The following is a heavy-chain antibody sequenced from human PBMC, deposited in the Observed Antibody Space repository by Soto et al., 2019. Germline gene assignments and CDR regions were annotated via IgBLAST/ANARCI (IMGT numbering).Heavy chain of an antibody. CDR2: IIPIFGTA. V-gene: IGHV1-69*01. Sequence: QVQLVQSGAEVKKPGSSVKVSCKASGGTFSSYAISWVRQAPGQGLEWMGGIIPIFGTANYAQKFQGRVTITADESTSTAYMELSSLRSEDTAVYYCARDPGYYDSSGYPGGAFDIWGQGTIVTVSS. CDR3: ARDPGYYDSSGYPGGAFDI. CDR1: GGTFSSYA. J-gene: IGHJ3*02. D-gene: IGHD3-22*01.